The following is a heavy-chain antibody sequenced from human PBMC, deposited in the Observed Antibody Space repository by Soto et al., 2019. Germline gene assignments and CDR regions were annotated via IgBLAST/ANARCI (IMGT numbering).Heavy chain of an antibody. V-gene: IGHV3-23*01. D-gene: IGHD1-7*01. J-gene: IGHJ3*02. CDR3: ARRARTATTNWGAFDI. CDR1: GFTFSNYV. CDR2: ISYSADKT. Sequence: EVQLLESVGGLVQPGGSLRLSCAASGFTFSNYVMNWVRQAPGKGLEWVSTISYSADKTFYADSVKGRFTISRDNSRDTLFLQMNRLRADDAAVYYCARRARTATTNWGAFDIWGQGTMVTVSS.